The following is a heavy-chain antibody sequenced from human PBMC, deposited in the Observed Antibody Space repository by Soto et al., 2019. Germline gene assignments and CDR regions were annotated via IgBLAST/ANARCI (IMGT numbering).Heavy chain of an antibody. V-gene: IGHV4-34*01. Sequence: SETLSLTCAVYGGSFSGYYWSWIRQPPGKGLEWIGEINHSGSTNYNPSLKSRVTISVDTSKNQFSLKLSSVTAADTAVYYCARAGIAARLLAPRKFDYWGPGARVTLSS. D-gene: IGHD6-6*01. CDR2: INHSGST. J-gene: IGHJ4*02. CDR1: GGSFSGYY. CDR3: ARAGIAARLLAPRKFDY.